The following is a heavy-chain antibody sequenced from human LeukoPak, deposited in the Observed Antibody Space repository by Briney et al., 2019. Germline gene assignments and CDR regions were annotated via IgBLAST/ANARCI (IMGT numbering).Heavy chain of an antibody. CDR2: ISGSCGST. V-gene: IGHV3-23*01. Sequence: GGSLRLSCAASGFTFSSYAMSWVRQAPGKGLEWVSAISGSCGSTYYADSVKGLFTISRDNCKNTLYLQMNSLRSGDTAVYYCEXXXXXXIDYWGQGPLVNVSS. CDR3: EXXXXXXIDY. CDR1: GFTFSSYA. J-gene: IGHJ4*02.